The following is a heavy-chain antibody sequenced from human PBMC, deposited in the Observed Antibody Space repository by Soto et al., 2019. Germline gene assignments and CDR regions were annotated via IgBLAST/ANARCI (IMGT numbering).Heavy chain of an antibody. J-gene: IGHJ4*02. CDR3: AREGPDYDILTGTFDY. CDR1: GFTFSSYA. V-gene: IGHV3-30-3*01. Sequence: GGSLRLSCAASGFTFSSYAMHWVRQAPGKGLEWVAVISYDGSNKYYADSVKGRFTISRDNSKNTLYLQMNSLRAEDTAVYYCAREGPDYDILTGTFDYWGQGTLVTVFS. D-gene: IGHD3-9*01. CDR2: ISYDGSNK.